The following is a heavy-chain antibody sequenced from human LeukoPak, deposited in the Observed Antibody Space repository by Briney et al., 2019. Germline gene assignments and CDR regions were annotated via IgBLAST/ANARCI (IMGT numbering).Heavy chain of an antibody. J-gene: IGHJ4*02. CDR2: ISGDGGTI. CDR3: AKELYGNPSGY. V-gene: IGHV3-23*01. D-gene: IGHD2-8*01. CDR1: GFTLRSSA. Sequence: GGSLRLSCAASGFTLRSSAMSWVRQAPGKGLEWVSAISGDGGTISYAASVRGRFTISRDNARNALFLQMSSLRAGDTALYYCAKELYGNPSGYWGQGTRVTVSS.